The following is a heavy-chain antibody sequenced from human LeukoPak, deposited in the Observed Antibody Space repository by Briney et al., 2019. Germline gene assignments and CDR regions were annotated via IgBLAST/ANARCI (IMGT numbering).Heavy chain of an antibody. D-gene: IGHD5-24*01. CDR3: AKPETPAGPHFDY. J-gene: IGHJ4*02. CDR2: ISGSGGST. V-gene: IGHV3-23*01. CDR1: GFTFSSYA. Sequence: GGSLRLSCAASGFTFSSYAMSWVRQAPGKGLEWVSAISGSGGSTYYADSVKGRFTISGDNSKSTLYLQMNSLRAEDTAIYYCAKPETPAGPHFDYWGQGTLVTVSS.